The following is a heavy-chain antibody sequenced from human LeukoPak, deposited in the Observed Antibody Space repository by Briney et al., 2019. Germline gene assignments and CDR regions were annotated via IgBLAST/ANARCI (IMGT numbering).Heavy chain of an antibody. Sequence: GGSLRLSCAASGFTFSSYGMSWVRQAPGKGLQWVSVIIGSGSSTYYADSVKGRFTISRDNARNTLYLQMNSLRAEDTAVYYCARADWDTAMIDYWGQGTLVTVSS. CDR2: IIGSGSST. J-gene: IGHJ4*02. D-gene: IGHD5-18*01. CDR1: GFTFSSYG. CDR3: ARADWDTAMIDY. V-gene: IGHV3-23*01.